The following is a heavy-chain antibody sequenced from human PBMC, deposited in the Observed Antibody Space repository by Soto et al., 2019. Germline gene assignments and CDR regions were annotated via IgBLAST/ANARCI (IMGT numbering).Heavy chain of an antibody. J-gene: IGHJ4*02. D-gene: IGHD5-12*01. CDR1: GASIAGGSYY. Sequence: SETLSLTCSVSGASIAGGSYYWSWVRQPPGKGLEWIGYIPSRGRPFYNPSLTSRGTISADSSKNQLSLQLTSVTAADTAVYYCVRDQYSGYDFPLWGQGNLVNVPQ. CDR3: VRDQYSGYDFPL. V-gene: IGHV4-30-4*01. CDR2: IPSRGRP.